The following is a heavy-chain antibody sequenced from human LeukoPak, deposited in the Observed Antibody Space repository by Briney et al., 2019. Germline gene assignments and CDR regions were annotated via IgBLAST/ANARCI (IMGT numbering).Heavy chain of an antibody. J-gene: IGHJ4*02. CDR1: GYTFTSYD. Sequence: ASVKVSCKASGYTFTSYDINWVRQATGQGLEWMGWMNPNSGNTDYAQKFQGRVTITRNTSISTAYMELSSLRSEDTAVYYCARNRVDYYDSSGYYGGFDYWGQGTLVTVSS. CDR2: MNPNSGNT. CDR3: ARNRVDYYDSSGYYGGFDY. D-gene: IGHD3-22*01. V-gene: IGHV1-8*03.